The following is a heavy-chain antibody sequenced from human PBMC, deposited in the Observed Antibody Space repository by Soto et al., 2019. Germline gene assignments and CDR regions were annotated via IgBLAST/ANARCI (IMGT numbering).Heavy chain of an antibody. D-gene: IGHD6-19*01. J-gene: IGHJ6*03. CDR2: ISAYNGNT. CDR3: ARDRGVAPPVAGNTHYYYYMDV. CDR1: GYSFTNYG. V-gene: IGHV1-18*01. Sequence: ASVKVSCKASGYSFTNYGITWVRQAPGQGFGWMGWISAYNGNTKYAQKLQGRVTMTTDASTSTAYLELRSLTSDDTAVYYCARDRGVAPPVAGNTHYYYYMDVWGKGTTVTVSS.